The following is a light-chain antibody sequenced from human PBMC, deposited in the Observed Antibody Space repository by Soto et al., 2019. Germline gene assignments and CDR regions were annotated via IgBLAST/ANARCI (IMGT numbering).Light chain of an antibody. CDR3: QQYSTLPHT. CDR1: QSVINN. CDR2: GAS. J-gene: IGKJ2*01. V-gene: IGKV3-15*01. Sequence: EIVLTQSPATLSVSPGERATLSCRASQSVINNLAWYQQKPGQGPRLLIFGASTRATDIPARFSGSGSGTEFTLTISSLQSEDFVVYYCQQYSTLPHTFGQGTKLEV.